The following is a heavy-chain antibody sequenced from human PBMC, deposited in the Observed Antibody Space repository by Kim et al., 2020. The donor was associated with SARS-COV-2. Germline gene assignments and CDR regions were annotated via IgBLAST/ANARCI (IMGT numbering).Heavy chain of an antibody. D-gene: IGHD5-18*01. Sequence: GESLKISCKGSGYSFTSYWIGWVRQMPGKGLEWMGIIYPGDSDTRYSPSFQGQVTISADKSISTAYLQWSSLKASDTAMYYCARQVGYSYGLSYYFDYWGQGTLVTVSS. CDR3: ARQVGYSYGLSYYFDY. CDR1: GYSFTSYW. J-gene: IGHJ4*02. V-gene: IGHV5-51*01. CDR2: IYPGDSDT.